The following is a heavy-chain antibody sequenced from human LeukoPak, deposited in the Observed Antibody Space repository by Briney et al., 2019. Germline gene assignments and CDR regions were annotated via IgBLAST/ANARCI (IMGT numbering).Heavy chain of an antibody. Sequence: PGGSLRLSCTASGFSLGTNAMHWFRQAPGKGLEWVAVTSYDGIHKYYAEYVKGRFTISRDTAKNTLYLQMNSLRAEDTAVYYRANSRSGSYYPPPFDYWGQGTLVTISS. V-gene: IGHV3-30-3*01. J-gene: IGHJ4*02. D-gene: IGHD1-26*01. CDR1: GFSLGTNA. CDR2: TSYDGIHK. CDR3: ANSRSGSYYPPPFDY.